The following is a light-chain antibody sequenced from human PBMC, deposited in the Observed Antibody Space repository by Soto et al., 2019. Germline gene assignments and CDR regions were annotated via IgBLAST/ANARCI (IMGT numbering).Light chain of an antibody. CDR2: DIY. Sequence: DIELTQSPATLSLFSGERATLSCRASQTVSNYLAWYQQKPGQSPTLLIYDIYNRDTGIPARFSGSGCGTDFTLTIISLEPEDDAVYYCHQRNSWPRSTFGQGTRLEIK. V-gene: IGKV3-11*01. CDR3: HQRNSWPRST. J-gene: IGKJ2*02. CDR1: QTVSNY.